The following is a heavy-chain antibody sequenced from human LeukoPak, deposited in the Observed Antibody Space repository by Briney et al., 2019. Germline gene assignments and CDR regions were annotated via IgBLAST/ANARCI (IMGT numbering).Heavy chain of an antibody. CDR1: GFNFRGFC. V-gene: IGHV3-23*05. CDR2: IFASGSTT. Sequence: GGALRLSRASFGFNFRGFCMDLVRQAPGEGLGLVSLIFASGSTTKYADSVKGRFTISRDNSKNTLYLQMNSLRAEDTAVYYCAKDLRPDGINDFDHWGQGTLVTVSS. J-gene: IGHJ4*02. CDR3: AKDLRPDGINDFDH. D-gene: IGHD1-1*01.